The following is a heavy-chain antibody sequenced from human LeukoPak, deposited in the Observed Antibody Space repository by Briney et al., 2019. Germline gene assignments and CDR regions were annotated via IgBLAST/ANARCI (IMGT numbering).Heavy chain of an antibody. J-gene: IGHJ6*02. D-gene: IGHD5-18*01. CDR1: AGSISSGGYD. CDR2: IYYSGST. CDR3: ARVDTPTIYYYGMDV. Sequence: PSETLSLTCTLGAGSISSGGYDWGWIRQHPGKGLEWIGYIYYSGSTYYNPSLKSRVTISVDTSKNQFSLKLSSVTAAATALYYCARVDTPTIYYYGMDVWGQGTTVTVSS. V-gene: IGHV4-31*03.